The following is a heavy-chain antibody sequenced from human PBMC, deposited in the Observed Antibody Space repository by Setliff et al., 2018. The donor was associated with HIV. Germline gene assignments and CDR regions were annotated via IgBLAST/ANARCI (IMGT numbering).Heavy chain of an antibody. V-gene: IGHV1-69*10. CDR3: ARCRLQFLETCNDAFDI. Sequence: GASVKVSCKASGGTFNNYAINWVRQAPGQGLEWMGGVIPVLGVTNHAQRFQGRLTLTADEAASTAYMELNSLRSEDTALYYCARCRLQFLETCNDAFDIWGQGTMVTVSS. D-gene: IGHD3-3*01. J-gene: IGHJ3*02. CDR1: GGTFNNYA. CDR2: VIPVLGVT.